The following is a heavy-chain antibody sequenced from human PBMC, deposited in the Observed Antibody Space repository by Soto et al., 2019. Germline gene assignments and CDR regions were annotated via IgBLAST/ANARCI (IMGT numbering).Heavy chain of an antibody. V-gene: IGHV4-59*08. Sequence: PSETLSLTCTVSGGSISSYYWTSIRQPPGKGLEWIGFMYNSGSTHYNPSLKSRVTISLDTSKNQFSLNLRSVTAADTAVYYCASMGYHYGSGSYPLDYWGQGTLVTVSS. D-gene: IGHD3-10*01. CDR3: ASMGYHYGSGSYPLDY. CDR2: MYNSGST. CDR1: GGSISSYY. J-gene: IGHJ4*02.